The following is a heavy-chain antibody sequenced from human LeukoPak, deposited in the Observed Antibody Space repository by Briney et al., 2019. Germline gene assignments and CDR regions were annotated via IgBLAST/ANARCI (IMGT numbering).Heavy chain of an antibody. D-gene: IGHD3-10*01. V-gene: IGHV3-43D*03. J-gene: IGHJ4*02. CDR3: AKGGGSGTNELIDY. CDR1: GFNFDVYA. CDR2: ITWDGAYT. Sequence: GGSLRLSCAASGFNFDVYAMHWVRQAPGKGLEWISLITWDGAYTYYADSAKGRFTISRDNSENSLYLQMNSLRLEDTALYYCAKGGGSGTNELIDYWGQGTLVTVSS.